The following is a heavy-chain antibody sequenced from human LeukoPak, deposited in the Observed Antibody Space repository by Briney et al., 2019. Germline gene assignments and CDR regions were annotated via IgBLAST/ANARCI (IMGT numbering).Heavy chain of an antibody. J-gene: IGHJ6*02. Sequence: QTSETLSLTCAVYGGSFSGYYWSWIRQPPGKGLEWIGEINHSGSTNYNPSLKSRVTISVDTSKNQFSLKLSSVTAADTAVYYCARLAYSSSWYYYYGMDVWGQGTTVTVSS. CDR2: INHSGST. CDR3: ARLAYSSSWYYYYGMDV. CDR1: GGSFSGYY. V-gene: IGHV4-34*01. D-gene: IGHD6-13*01.